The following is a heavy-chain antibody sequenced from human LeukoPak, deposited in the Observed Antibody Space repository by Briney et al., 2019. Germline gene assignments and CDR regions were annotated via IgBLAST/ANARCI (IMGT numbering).Heavy chain of an antibody. Sequence: GGSLRLSCAASGFTFGNYAMSWVRQGPGKGLEWVSTIRGSGGSTYYADSVKGRFTISRDNSKNTLFLQMNSLRADDTAVYFCAKDQKSIAATGYDYWGQGTLVTVSS. CDR1: GFTFGNYA. D-gene: IGHD6-13*01. CDR2: IRGSGGST. J-gene: IGHJ4*02. V-gene: IGHV3-23*01. CDR3: AKDQKSIAATGYDY.